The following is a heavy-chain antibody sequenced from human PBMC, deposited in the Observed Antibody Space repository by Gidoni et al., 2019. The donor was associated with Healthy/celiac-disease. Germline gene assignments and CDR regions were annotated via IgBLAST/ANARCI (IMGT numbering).Heavy chain of an antibody. CDR1: GGSISSSSYY. CDR3: ARRFITMTVRDWYFDL. V-gene: IGHV4-39*01. Sequence: QLQLQESGPGLVKPSETLSLTCTVSGGSISSSSYYWGWIRQPPGKGLEWIGSIYYSGSTYYNPSLKSRVTISVDTSKNQFSLKLSSVTAADTAVYYCARRFITMTVRDWYFDLWGRGTLVTVSS. CDR2: IYYSGST. D-gene: IGHD3-22*01. J-gene: IGHJ2*01.